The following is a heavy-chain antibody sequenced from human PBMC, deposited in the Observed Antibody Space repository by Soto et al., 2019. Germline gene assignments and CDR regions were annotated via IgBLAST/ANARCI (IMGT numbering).Heavy chain of an antibody. V-gene: IGHV1-69*06. Sequence: SVKVSCKASGGTFSSYAISWMRQAPGQGLEWMGGIIPIFGTANYAQKFQGRVTITADKSTSTAYMELSSLRSEDTAVYYCARDRRSPWFGELLKDAFDIWGQGTKVTGSS. D-gene: IGHD3-10*01. CDR2: IIPIFGTA. CDR3: ARDRRSPWFGELLKDAFDI. CDR1: GGTFSSYA. J-gene: IGHJ3*02.